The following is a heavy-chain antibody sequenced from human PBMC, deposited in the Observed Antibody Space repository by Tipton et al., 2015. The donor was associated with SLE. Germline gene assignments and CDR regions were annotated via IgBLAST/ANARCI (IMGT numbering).Heavy chain of an antibody. CDR3: ARDRDIVLEPVPIPPAFDI. CDR1: GDSISSSSYY. J-gene: IGHJ3*02. V-gene: IGHV4-39*07. Sequence: TLSLTCIVSGDSISSSSYYWGWIRQSPGKGLEWIGSIYYSGSTYYNPSLKSRVTVSADTSKNQFSLKLGSVTAADTAVYYCARDRDIVLEPVPIPPAFDIWGQGTMVTVSS. CDR2: IYYSGST. D-gene: IGHD2-2*02.